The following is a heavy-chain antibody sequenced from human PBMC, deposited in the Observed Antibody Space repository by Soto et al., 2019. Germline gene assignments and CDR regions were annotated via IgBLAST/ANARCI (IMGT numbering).Heavy chain of an antibody. CDR3: TGEVASGY. Sequence: GGSLRLSCSVSGFTVSTYGMHWVRQAPGKGLEWVAVISRDGGTKYYADSVKGRFTISRDNSRNTLFLEMNSLRGDDMAVYYCTGEVASGYWGQGTLVTVSS. D-gene: IGHD2-8*02. J-gene: IGHJ4*02. CDR1: GFTVSTYG. V-gene: IGHV3-30*03. CDR2: ISRDGGTK.